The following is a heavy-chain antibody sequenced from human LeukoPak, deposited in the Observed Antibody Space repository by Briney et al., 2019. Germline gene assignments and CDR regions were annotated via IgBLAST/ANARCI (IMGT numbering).Heavy chain of an antibody. CDR1: GGSISSSSYY. J-gene: IGHJ5*02. Sequence: SETLSLTCTVSGGSISSSSYYWGWIRQPPGKGLEWIGSIYYSGSTYYNPSLKSRVTISVDTSKNQFSLKLSSETAADTAVYYCARAGRTIFGVANRGPNWFDPWGQGTLVTVSS. CDR2: IYYSGST. V-gene: IGHV4-39*07. CDR3: ARAGRTIFGVANRGPNWFDP. D-gene: IGHD3-3*01.